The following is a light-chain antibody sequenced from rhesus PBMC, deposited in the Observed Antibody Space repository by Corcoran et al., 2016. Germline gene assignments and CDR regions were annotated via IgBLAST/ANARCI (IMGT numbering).Light chain of an antibody. Sequence: DIQMTQSPSSLSASVGDRVTITCRASENVNNYLHWYQQKPGKAPKILIYAASTLQSGVPSRFSGSGSWTDYTFTISSLQPEDVATYYCQHSYGTPHSFGQGTKVEIK. V-gene: IGKV1-74*01. J-gene: IGKJ2*01. CDR3: QHSYGTPHS. CDR1: ENVNNY. CDR2: AAS.